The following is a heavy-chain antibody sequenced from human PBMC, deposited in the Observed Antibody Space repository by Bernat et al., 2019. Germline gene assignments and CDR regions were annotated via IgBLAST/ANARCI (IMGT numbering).Heavy chain of an antibody. V-gene: IGHV3-15*01. Sequence: EVQLVESGGGLVQPGGSLRLSCAASGFTVSGNYMSWVRQAPGKGLEWVGRIKSKTDGGTTDYAAPVKGRFTISRDDSKNTLYLQMNSLKTEDTAVYYCTTSYYGSGVLNGYWGQGTLVTVSS. CDR2: IKSKTDGGTT. CDR1: GFTVSGNY. CDR3: TTSYYGSGVLNGY. D-gene: IGHD3-10*01. J-gene: IGHJ4*02.